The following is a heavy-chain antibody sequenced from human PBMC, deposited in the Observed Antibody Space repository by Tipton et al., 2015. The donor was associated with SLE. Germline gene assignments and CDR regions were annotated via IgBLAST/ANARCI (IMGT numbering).Heavy chain of an antibody. CDR1: GGSFSVSY. V-gene: IGHV4-34*01. CDR3: ARDAYNGFDY. D-gene: IGHD5-24*01. CDR2: INHSGST. Sequence: LRLSCAVSGGSFSVSYWSWIRQPPGKGLEWIGEINHSGSTNSNPPLKSRVTISVDTSKNHFSLRLTSVTAADTAVYYCARDAYNGFDYWGQGALVTVSS. J-gene: IGHJ4*02.